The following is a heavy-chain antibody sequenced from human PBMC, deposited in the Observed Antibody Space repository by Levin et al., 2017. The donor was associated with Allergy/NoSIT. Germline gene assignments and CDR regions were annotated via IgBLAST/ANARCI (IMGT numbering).Heavy chain of an antibody. Sequence: GGSLRLSCAASGFSFSDYWLTWVRQVPGKGLEWVANIKPDGSEKYYADSVTGRFTISIDNAQNSLYLQMKYLSAEDTAVYYCASPYSSDGVFEIWGPGTTVTVSS. CDR3: ASPYSSDGVFEI. V-gene: IGHV3-7*01. CDR1: GFSFSDYW. CDR2: IKPDGSEK. D-gene: IGHD6-19*01. J-gene: IGHJ3*02.